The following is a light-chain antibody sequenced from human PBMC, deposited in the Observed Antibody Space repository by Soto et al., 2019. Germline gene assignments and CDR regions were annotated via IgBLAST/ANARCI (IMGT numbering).Light chain of an antibody. V-gene: IGLV2-14*01. Sequence: QSVLTQPPSASGSPGQSVTISCTGTSSDVGGYNYVSWFQQHPGKAPKLKIYEVSNRPSGVSNRFSGSKSGNTASLTISELQAEDEADYYCTSFTTISTWVFGGGTKLTVL. CDR3: TSFTTISTWV. J-gene: IGLJ3*02. CDR2: EVS. CDR1: SSDVGGYNY.